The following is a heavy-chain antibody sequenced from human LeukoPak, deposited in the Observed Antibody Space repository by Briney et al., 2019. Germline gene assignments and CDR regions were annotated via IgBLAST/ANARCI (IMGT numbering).Heavy chain of an antibody. D-gene: IGHD2-2*01. CDR3: ARRLSTRYCSSTSCLYGMDV. J-gene: IGHJ6*02. Sequence: PGGSLRLSCAASGFTFSDYYMSWIRQPPGKGLEWIGEINHSGSTNYNPSLKSRVTISVDTSKNQFSLKLSSVTAADTAVYYCARRLSTRYCSSTSCLYGMDVWGQGTTVTVSS. V-gene: IGHV4-34*01. CDR1: GFTFSDYY. CDR2: INHSGST.